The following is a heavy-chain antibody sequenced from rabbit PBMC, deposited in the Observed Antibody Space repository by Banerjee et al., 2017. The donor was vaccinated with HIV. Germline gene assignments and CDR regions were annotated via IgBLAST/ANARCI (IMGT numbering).Heavy chain of an antibody. CDR2: IYVGSSGNT. CDR3: ARDLAGVIGWNFGL. V-gene: IGHV1S45*01. J-gene: IGHJ4*01. CDR1: GFSFSSNYY. D-gene: IGHD4-1*01. Sequence: QEQLEESGGDLVKPEGSLTLTCTASGFSFSSNYYMCWVRQAPGKGLEWIACIYVGSSGNTYYASWAKGRFTISKTSSTTVTLQMTSLTAADTATYFCARDLAGVIGWNFGLWGPGTLVTVS.